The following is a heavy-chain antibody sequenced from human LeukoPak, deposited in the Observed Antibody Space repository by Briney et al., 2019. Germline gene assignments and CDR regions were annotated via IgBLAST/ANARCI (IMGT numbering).Heavy chain of an antibody. CDR2: FCRNGGST. J-gene: IGHJ3*02. CDR3: AREAYCSGGSCYSGAFDI. CDR1: GFNFRCHA. D-gene: IGHD2-15*01. Sequence: GSLKLSRSASGFNFRCHAIEWVRQASGKGLEYVSAFCRNGGSTYYANAVKGRFTISIDNSKNTLYLQMGSLRAEDMAVYYCAREAYCSGGSCYSGAFDIWGQGTVLNVSS. V-gene: IGHV3-64*01.